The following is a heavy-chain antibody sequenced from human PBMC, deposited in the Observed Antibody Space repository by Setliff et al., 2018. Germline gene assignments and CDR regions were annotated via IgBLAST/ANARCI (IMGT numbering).Heavy chain of an antibody. CDR2: IYYSGIT. J-gene: IGHJ5*02. V-gene: IGHV4-39*07. D-gene: IGHD3-10*01. CDR3: ATDGPVLNGDYIS. CDR1: DDSITSSNYS. Sequence: SETLSLTCTVSDDSITSSNYSLAWVRQPPGKALEWIGSIYYSGITYYNPSVKSRVTISVDKSKNQFSLSLRSVTAADTAVYYCATDGPVLNGDYISWGQGTLVTVSS.